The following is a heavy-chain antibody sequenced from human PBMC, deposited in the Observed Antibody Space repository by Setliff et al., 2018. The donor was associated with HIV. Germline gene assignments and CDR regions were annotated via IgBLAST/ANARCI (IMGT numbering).Heavy chain of an antibody. CDR2: ISGGGGTT. CDR1: GFTSSNYN. CDR3: ATDQNVRPRYYGMDV. D-gene: IGHD2-15*01. Sequence: GGSLRLSCAASGFTSSNYNMNWVRQTPGKGLEWVAAISGGGGTTYYGDSVRGRLILSRDISKNTVYLQMNRLRAEDTAVYFCATDQNVRPRYYGMDVWGRGTTVTVSS. V-gene: IGHV3-23*01. J-gene: IGHJ6*02.